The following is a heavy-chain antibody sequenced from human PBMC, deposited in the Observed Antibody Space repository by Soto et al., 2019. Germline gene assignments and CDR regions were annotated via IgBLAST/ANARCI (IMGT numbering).Heavy chain of an antibody. CDR1: GGSISSGGYY. Sequence: PSETLSLTCTVSGGSISSGGYYWSWIRQHPGKGLEWIGYIYYSGSTYYNPSLKSRVTISVDTSKNQFSLKLSSVTAADTAVYYCARLASDSSGSRWFDPWGQGTLVTVSS. CDR3: ARLASDSSGSRWFDP. D-gene: IGHD3-22*01. J-gene: IGHJ5*02. V-gene: IGHV4-31*03. CDR2: IYYSGST.